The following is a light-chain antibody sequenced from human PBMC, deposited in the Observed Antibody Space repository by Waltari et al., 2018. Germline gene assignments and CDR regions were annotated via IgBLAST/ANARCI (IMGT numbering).Light chain of an antibody. CDR3: QQYSSSPYT. CDR1: QSVSNRY. Sequence: EIVLTQSPGTLSLSPGERATLSCRASQSVSNRYLAWYQQKPGQAPSLLIYVAPTRATGIPDKFVGSGAGTDFTLTISRLEPEDFAVYYCQQYSSSPYTFGQGTKLEIK. J-gene: IGKJ2*01. CDR2: VAP. V-gene: IGKV3-20*01.